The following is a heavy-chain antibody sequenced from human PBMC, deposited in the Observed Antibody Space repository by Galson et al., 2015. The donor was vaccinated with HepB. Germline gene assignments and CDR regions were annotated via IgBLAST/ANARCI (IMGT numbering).Heavy chain of an antibody. CDR3: ARGPRQWLVRGHGHYFDY. D-gene: IGHD6-19*01. Sequence: SVKVSCKASGYTFTGYYMHWVRQAPGQGLEWMGWINPNSGGTNYAQKFQGRVTVTRDTSISTAYMELSRLRSDDTAVYYCARGPRQWLVRGHGHYFDYWGQGTLVTVSS. CDR1: GYTFTGYY. V-gene: IGHV1-2*02. CDR2: INPNSGGT. J-gene: IGHJ4*02.